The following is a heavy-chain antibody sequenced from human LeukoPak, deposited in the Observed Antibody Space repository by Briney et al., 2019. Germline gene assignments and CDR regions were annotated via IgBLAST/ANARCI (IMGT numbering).Heavy chain of an antibody. J-gene: IGHJ6*03. CDR1: GYSFTSYW. D-gene: IGHD6-19*01. V-gene: IGHV5-51*01. CDR3: ASRGYSSGWGYYMDV. Sequence: GESLKISCKGSGYSFTSYWIGWVRQMPGKGLEWMGIIYPGDSDTRYSPSFQGQVTISADKSVSTAYLQRSSLKASDTAMYYCASRGYSSGWGYYMDVWGKGTTVTVSS. CDR2: IYPGDSDT.